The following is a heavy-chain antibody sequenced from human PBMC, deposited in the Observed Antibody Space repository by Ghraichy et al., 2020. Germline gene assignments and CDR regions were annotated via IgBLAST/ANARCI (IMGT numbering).Heavy chain of an antibody. CDR3: ARDSREDGSENNYYYYGMDV. J-gene: IGHJ6*02. CDR1: GFTFSSYG. V-gene: IGHV3-33*01. CDR2: IWYDGSNK. Sequence: LRLSCAASGFTFSSYGMHWVRQAPGKGLEWVAVIWYDGSNKYYADSVKGRFTISRDNSKNTLYLQMNSLRAEDTAVYYCARDSREDGSENNYYYYGMDVWGQGTTVTVSS. D-gene: IGHD1-26*01.